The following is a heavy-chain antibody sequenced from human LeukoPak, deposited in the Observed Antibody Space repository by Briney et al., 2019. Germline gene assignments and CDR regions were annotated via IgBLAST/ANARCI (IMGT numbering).Heavy chain of an antibody. CDR1: GYTFTSYG. J-gene: IGHJ6*03. CDR3: ARGRIVVVPAARTNYYYYYMDV. V-gene: IGHV1-18*01. CDR2: ISAYNGNT. Sequence: ASVKVSCKASGYTFTSYGISWVRQAPGQGLEWMGWISAYNGNTNYAQKLQGRVTMTTDTSTSTAYMELRSLRSDDTAVYYCARGRIVVVPAARTNYYYYYMDVWGKGTTVTISS. D-gene: IGHD2-2*01.